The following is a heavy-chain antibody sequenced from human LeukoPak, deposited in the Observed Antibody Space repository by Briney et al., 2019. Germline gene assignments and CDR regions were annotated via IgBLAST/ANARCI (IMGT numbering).Heavy chain of an antibody. Sequence: GGSLRLSCAASGFTFSSNYMSWVRQAPGKGLEWVSVIYRGGSTYYSDAVKDRFTISSDNSKDKLYLQVNSMRADDTAVFYCAADPDHIVGATSADYWGQGTLVTVSS. D-gene: IGHD1-26*01. J-gene: IGHJ4*02. V-gene: IGHV3-53*01. CDR3: AADPDHIVGATSADY. CDR2: IYRGGST. CDR1: GFTFSSNY.